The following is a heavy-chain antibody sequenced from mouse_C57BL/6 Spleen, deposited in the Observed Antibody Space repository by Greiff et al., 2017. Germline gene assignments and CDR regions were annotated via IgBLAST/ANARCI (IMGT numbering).Heavy chain of an antibody. CDR3: ARDATMVTTVAY. V-gene: IGHV3-6*01. D-gene: IGHD2-2*01. J-gene: IGHJ3*01. Sequence: EVQRVESGPGLVKPSQSLSLTCSVTGYSITSCYYWNWIRQFPGNKLEWMGYISYDGSNNYNPSIKNRISITRDTSKNQFFLKLNSVTTEDTATYYCARDATMVTTVAYWGQGTLVTVSA. CDR1: GYSITSCYY. CDR2: ISYDGSN.